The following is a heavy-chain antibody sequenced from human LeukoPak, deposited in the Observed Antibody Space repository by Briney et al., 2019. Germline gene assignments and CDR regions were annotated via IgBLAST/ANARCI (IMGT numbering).Heavy chain of an antibody. Sequence: GESLKISFQGSAYQFSNYWIDWVRPMPGEGLEWMGTVYPDDSDSRYSPSFLGQVTISVDKSINTAYLQWTSLKASDSAIYYCARRDTTYFDYWGQGSLVTVSS. CDR3: ARRDTTYFDY. CDR1: AYQFSNYW. J-gene: IGHJ4*02. CDR2: VYPDDSDS. V-gene: IGHV5-51*01. D-gene: IGHD1-1*01.